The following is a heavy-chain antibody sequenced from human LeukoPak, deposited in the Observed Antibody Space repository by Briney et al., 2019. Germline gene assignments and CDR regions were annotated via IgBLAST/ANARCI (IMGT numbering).Heavy chain of an antibody. CDR1: GFTFSSYG. Sequence: PGGTLRLSCAASGFTFSSYGMSWVRQAPGKGLEWVSAISGSGCGTYYADSVKGRFTISRDNSKNTLYLQMNSLRAEDTAVYYCAELGITMIGGVWGKGTTVTISS. D-gene: IGHD3-10*02. CDR3: AELGITMIGGV. V-gene: IGHV3-23*01. J-gene: IGHJ6*04. CDR2: ISGSGCGT.